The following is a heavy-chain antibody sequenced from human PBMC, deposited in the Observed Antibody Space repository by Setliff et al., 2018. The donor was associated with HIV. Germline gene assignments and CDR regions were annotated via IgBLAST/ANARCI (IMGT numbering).Heavy chain of an antibody. CDR1: GGSISSYY. CDR3: ASGEYSYGYRFDY. V-gene: IGHV4-59*01. D-gene: IGHD5-18*01. Sequence: PSETLSLTCTVSGGSISSYYWSWIRQPPGKGLEWIGYIYYRGSTNYNPSLKSRVTISVDTSKNHFSLKLSSVTAADTAVYYCASGEYSYGYRFDYWGQGTLVTVSS. CDR2: IYYRGST. J-gene: IGHJ4*02.